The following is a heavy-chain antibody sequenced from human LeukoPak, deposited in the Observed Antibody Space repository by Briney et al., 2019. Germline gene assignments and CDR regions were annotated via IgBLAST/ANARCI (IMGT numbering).Heavy chain of an antibody. V-gene: IGHV4-34*01. CDR1: GGSFSGYY. CDR3: AREYGSGSYYPYYFDY. Sequence: PSETLSLTCAVYGGSFSGYYWSWIRQPPGKGLEWIGEINHSGSTNYNPSLKSRVTISVDTSKNQFSLKLSSVTAADTAVYYCAREYGSGSYYPYYFDYWGQGTLVTVSS. CDR2: INHSGST. J-gene: IGHJ4*02. D-gene: IGHD3-10*01.